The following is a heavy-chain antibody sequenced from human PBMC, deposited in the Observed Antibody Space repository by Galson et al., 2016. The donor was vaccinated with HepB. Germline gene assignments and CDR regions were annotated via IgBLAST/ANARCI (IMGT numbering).Heavy chain of an antibody. CDR2: IRESGGGT. V-gene: IGHV3-23*01. CDR1: GLTFSSHA. CDR3: AKWSNNEYNSGWCHWFDP. Sequence: SLRLSCAASGLTFSSHAMNWVRQAPGKGLEWVSSIRESGGGTSYADSVKGRFTISRDNSKNTLYLQMNSLRAEDTAVYYCAKWSNNEYNSGWCHWFDPWGQGTLFTVSS. J-gene: IGHJ5*02. D-gene: IGHD6-19*01.